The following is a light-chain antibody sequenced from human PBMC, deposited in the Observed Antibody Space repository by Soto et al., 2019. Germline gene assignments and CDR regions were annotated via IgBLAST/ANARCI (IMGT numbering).Light chain of an antibody. V-gene: IGKV3-20*01. CDR1: QSVSSSY. CDR2: GAS. Sequence: EIVLTQSPGTLSLSPGERATLSCRASQSVSSSYLAWYQQKPGQAPRLLIYGASSRATGIPDRFSGSGSGTEFTLTISRLEPEDFAVYYCQQYGSSPWTFGQGTKVELK. J-gene: IGKJ1*01. CDR3: QQYGSSPWT.